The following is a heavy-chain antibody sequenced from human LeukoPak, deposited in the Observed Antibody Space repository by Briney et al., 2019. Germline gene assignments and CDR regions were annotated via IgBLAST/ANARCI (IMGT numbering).Heavy chain of an antibody. CDR3: AKDRTSTWSWDY. CDR2: ILSDGNDK. V-gene: IGHV3-30*18. CDR1: GFTFSSYD. J-gene: IGHJ4*02. D-gene: IGHD6-13*01. Sequence: GGPLRLSCAASGFTFSSYDMHWVRQAPGRGLEWVAIILSDGNDKYYADSVKGRFTISRDNSKDTLDLQMNSLRAEDTAVYYCAKDRTSTWSWDYWGQGTLVIVSS.